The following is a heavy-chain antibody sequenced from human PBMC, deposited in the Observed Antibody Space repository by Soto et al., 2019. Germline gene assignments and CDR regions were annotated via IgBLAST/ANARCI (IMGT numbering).Heavy chain of an antibody. J-gene: IGHJ4*02. CDR3: ALPLGSGYYYAFDY. V-gene: IGHV1-2*04. CDR1: GYTFTGYY. D-gene: IGHD3-22*01. Sequence: ASVKVSGKASGYTFTGYYMHWVRQAPGQGLEWMGWINPNSGGTNYAQKFQGWVTMTRDTSISTAYMELSRLRSDDTAVYYCALPLGSGYYYAFDYWGQGTLVNVSS. CDR2: INPNSGGT.